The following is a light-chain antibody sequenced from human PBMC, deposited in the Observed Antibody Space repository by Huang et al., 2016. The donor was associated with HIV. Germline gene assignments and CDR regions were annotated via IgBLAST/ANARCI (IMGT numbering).Light chain of an antibody. J-gene: IGKJ3*01. CDR2: AAS. CDR3: QQLKTYPIT. V-gene: IGKV1-9*01. Sequence: IQLTQSPSSLSASVGDRVTITCRASQGIGRYLVWYQQKPGKAPKLLIYAASTLQSGVPSRFSGSGCGTDVTRTISSLQPEDFATYYCQQLKTYPITFGPGTQVDIK. CDR1: QGIGRY.